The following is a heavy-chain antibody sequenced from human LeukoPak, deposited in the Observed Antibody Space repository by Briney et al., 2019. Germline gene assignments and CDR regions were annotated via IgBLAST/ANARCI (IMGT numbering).Heavy chain of an antibody. J-gene: IGHJ6*03. CDR2: IYHSGST. CDR3: AKHSSSWYEPSRDYYYYMDV. CDR1: GYSISSGYC. D-gene: IGHD6-13*01. Sequence: SETRSLTCAVSGYSISSGYCWGWIRQPPGKGLEWIGSIYHSGSTYYNPSLKSRVTISVDTSKNQFSLKLSSVTAADTAVYYCAKHSSSWYEPSRDYYYYMDVWGKGTTVTVSS. V-gene: IGHV4-38-2*01.